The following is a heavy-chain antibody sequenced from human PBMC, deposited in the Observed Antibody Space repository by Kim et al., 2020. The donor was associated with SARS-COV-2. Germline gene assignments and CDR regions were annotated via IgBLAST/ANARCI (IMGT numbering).Heavy chain of an antibody. V-gene: IGHV3-30*18. Sequence: GGSLRLSCAASGFTFSSYGMHWVRQAPGKGLEWVAVISYDGSNKYYADSVKGRFTISRDNSKNTLYLQMNSLRAEDTAVYYCAKGGVGGGYAMWGQGTLVTVSS. CDR3: AKGGVGGGYAM. CDR2: ISYDGSNK. D-gene: IGHD5-12*01. CDR1: GFTFSSYG. J-gene: IGHJ4*02.